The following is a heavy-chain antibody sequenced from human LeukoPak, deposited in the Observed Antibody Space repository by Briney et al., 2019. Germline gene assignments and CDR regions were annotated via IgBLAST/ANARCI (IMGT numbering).Heavy chain of an antibody. Sequence: AGGSLRLSCAASGFTFDDYVMHWVRQAPGKGLEWVSGISWNSGSIGYADSVKGRFTISRDNAKNSLYLQMNSLRAEDTALYYCAKDRFYDSSGYYYSGAFDIWGQGTMVTVSS. CDR1: GFTFDDYV. D-gene: IGHD3-22*01. J-gene: IGHJ3*02. V-gene: IGHV3-9*01. CDR2: ISWNSGSI. CDR3: AKDRFYDSSGYYYSGAFDI.